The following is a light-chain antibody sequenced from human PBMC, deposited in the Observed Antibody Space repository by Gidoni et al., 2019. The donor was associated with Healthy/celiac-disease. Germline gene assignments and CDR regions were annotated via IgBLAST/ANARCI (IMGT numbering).Light chain of an antibody. CDR3: SSYAGSNNEGV. V-gene: IGLV2-8*01. CDR2: EVS. J-gene: IGLJ3*02. Sequence: QSALTQHPSASGSPGQSVTISCTGTSSDVGGYNYVSWYQQHPGKAPKLMIYEVSKRPSGVPDRFSGSKSGNTASLTVSGLQAEDEADYYCSSYAGSNNEGVFGGGTKLTVL. CDR1: SSDVGGYNY.